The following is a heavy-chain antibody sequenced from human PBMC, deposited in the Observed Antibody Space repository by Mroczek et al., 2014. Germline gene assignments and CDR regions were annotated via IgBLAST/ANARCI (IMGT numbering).Heavy chain of an antibody. D-gene: IGHD3-16*01. CDR3: ARYVWYSSYPHSYSGLDY. CDR2: ISSYSGST. J-gene: IGHJ4*01. Sequence: QVQLQESGGGLVQPGGSPRLSCAASGFNIYSSYMHWVRQAPGKGLEWVASISSYSGSTYYADSVKGRFTISADTSKNTAYLQMNSLRAEDTAVYYCARYVWYSSYPHSYSGLDYWGQGTLVTVSS. V-gene: IGHV3-30-3*01. CDR1: GFNIYSSY.